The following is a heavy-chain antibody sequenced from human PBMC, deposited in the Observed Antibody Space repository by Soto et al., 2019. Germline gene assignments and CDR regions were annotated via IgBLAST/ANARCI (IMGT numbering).Heavy chain of an antibody. CDR3: ARAGHSGYDDAFDI. J-gene: IGHJ3*02. D-gene: IGHD5-12*01. CDR2: INPNSGGT. CDR1: GYTFTGYY. V-gene: IGHV1-2*04. Sequence: ASVKVSCKASGYTFTGYYMHWVRQAPGQGLEWMGWINPNSGGTNYAQKFQGWVTMTRDTSISTAYMELSRLRSDDTAVYYCARAGHSGYDDAFDIWGQGTMVTVSS.